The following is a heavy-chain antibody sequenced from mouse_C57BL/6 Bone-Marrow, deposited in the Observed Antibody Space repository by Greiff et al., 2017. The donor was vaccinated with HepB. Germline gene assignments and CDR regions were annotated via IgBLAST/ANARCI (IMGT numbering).Heavy chain of an antibody. Sequence: EVMLVESGGGLVKPGGSLKLSCAASGFTFSSYAMSWVRQTPEKRLEWVATINSGGSYTYYPDSVKGRFTISRDNDKNTLYLQMSRLRSEDTAMYYCARAARALFDYWGQGTTLTVSS. D-gene: IGHD3-1*01. CDR2: INSGGSYT. CDR3: ARAARALFDY. V-gene: IGHV5-9-1*01. CDR1: GFTFSSYA. J-gene: IGHJ2*01.